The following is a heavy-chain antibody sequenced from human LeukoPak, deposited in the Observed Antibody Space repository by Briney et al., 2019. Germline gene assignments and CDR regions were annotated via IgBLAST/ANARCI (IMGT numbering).Heavy chain of an antibody. V-gene: IGHV3-74*01. D-gene: IGHD2-15*01. CDR3: ARPGYCSGGACYSK. CDR1: GFTFSHYG. CDR2: INSDGSSI. J-gene: IGHJ4*02. Sequence: GGSLRLSCEGSGFTFSHYGMHWVRQAPGKGLVWVSRINSDGSSINYADSVKGRFTISRDNAKNTLYLQMNSLRAEDTAVYYCARPGYCSGGACYSKWGQGTLVTVSS.